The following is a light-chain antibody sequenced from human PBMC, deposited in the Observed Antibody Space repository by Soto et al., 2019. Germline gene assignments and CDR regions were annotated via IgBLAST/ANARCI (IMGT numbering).Light chain of an antibody. J-gene: IGKJ2*01. V-gene: IGKV3-15*01. CDR3: QQYNNWPHT. CDR1: QSVSSK. CDR2: GVS. Sequence: EIVMTQCPATLSVSPGERATLFCRASQSVSSKLAWFQQKPGQAPRLLIYGVSTRAAGVPVRFSGSGSGTEFTLTINSLQSEDFAVYYCQQYNNWPHTFGQGTKVDIK.